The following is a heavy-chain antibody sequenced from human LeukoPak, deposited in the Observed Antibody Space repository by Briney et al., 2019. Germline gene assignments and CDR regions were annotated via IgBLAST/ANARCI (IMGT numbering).Heavy chain of an antibody. J-gene: IGHJ6*02. CDR3: ASYLTSIPAGMDV. Sequence: GGSLRLSCAASGFTFSRYWMHWLRQAPGKGLVWVSRISTDGSSTTYADSVRGRFTISRDNGRNTLYLQMYSLRAEDTAVYYCASYLTSIPAGMDVWGQGTTVTVSS. V-gene: IGHV3-74*01. CDR2: ISTDGSST. CDR1: GFTFSRYW. D-gene: IGHD2/OR15-2a*01.